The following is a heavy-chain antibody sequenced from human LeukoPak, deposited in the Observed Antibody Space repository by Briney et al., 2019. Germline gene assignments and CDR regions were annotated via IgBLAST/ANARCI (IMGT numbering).Heavy chain of an antibody. D-gene: IGHD7-27*01. CDR2: IYSSVST. Sequence: PPQTLSLTCTVSGGSISSGSHHWSWIRQPAGKGLEWIGRIYSSVSTNYNPSLKSRVTISVDTSKNQFSLKLSSVTAADTAVYYCARPRQLGSPPFYDAFDIWGQGTMVTVSS. CDR3: ARPRQLGSPPFYDAFDI. CDR1: GGSISSGSHH. V-gene: IGHV4-61*02. J-gene: IGHJ3*02.